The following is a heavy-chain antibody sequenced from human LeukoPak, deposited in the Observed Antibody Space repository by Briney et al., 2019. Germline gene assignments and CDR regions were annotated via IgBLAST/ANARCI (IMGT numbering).Heavy chain of an antibody. J-gene: IGHJ4*02. CDR3: ARGRALDY. CDR2: ISYDGSNK. Sequence: GGSLRFSCAASGFTFSSYAMHWVRQAPGKGLEWVAVISYDGSNKYYADSVKGRFTISRDNSKNTLYLQMNSLRAEDTAVYYCARGRALDYWGQGTLVTVSS. CDR1: GFTFSSYA. V-gene: IGHV3-30*04.